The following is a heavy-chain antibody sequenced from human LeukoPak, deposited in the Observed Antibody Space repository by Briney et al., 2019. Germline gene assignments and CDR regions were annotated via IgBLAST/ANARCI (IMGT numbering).Heavy chain of an antibody. CDR3: ARGVLRDHFDY. V-gene: IGHV1-2*02. Sequence: GASVKVSCKASGYTFTGYYIHWVRQAPGQGLEWMGWINLNSGDTNHAQKFQGRVAMTRDTSISTAYMELSRLRSDDTAVYYCARGVLRDHFDYWGQGTLVIVSS. CDR1: GYTFTGYY. J-gene: IGHJ4*02. CDR2: INLNSGDT. D-gene: IGHD3-16*01.